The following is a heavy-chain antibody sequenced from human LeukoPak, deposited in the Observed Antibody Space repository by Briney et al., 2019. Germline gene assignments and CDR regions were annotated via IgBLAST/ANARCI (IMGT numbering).Heavy chain of an antibody. CDR1: GFTFNNYW. V-gene: IGHV3-74*01. CDR3: AKEIDGFDV. J-gene: IGHJ3*01. CDR2: IRFDGGDT. Sequence: GGSLRLSCAASGFTFNNYWMHWVRQALGMGLVWVSSIRFDGGDTAYADSAKGRFTISRDNAKNTMFLQMNNLRAEDTAVYYCAKEIDGFDVWGQGTLVTVSS.